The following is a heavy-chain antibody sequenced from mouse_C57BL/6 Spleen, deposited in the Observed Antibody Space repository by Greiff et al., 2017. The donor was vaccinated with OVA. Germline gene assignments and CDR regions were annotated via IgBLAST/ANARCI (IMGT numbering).Heavy chain of an antibody. CDR2: IRNKANGYTT. D-gene: IGHD1-1*01. Sequence: EVKWLVESGGGLVQPGGSLSLSCAASGFTFTDYYMSWVRQPPGKALEWLGFIRNKANGYTTEYSASVKGRFTISRDNSQSILYLQMNALRAEDSATYYCARYREANRYFDVWGTGTTVTVSS. J-gene: IGHJ1*03. V-gene: IGHV7-3*01. CDR3: ARYREANRYFDV. CDR1: GFTFTDYY.